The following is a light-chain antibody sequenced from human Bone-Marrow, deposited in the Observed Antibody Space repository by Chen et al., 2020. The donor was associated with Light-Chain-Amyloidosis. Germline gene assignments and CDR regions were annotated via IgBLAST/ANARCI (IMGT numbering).Light chain of an antibody. CDR1: DLPTKY. CDR2: RDT. V-gene: IGLV3-25*03. J-gene: IGLJ2*01. CDR3: QSADSSGTSEVI. Sequence: SYELTQPPSVSVSPGQTARITCSGDDLPTKYAYWYQQKPGQAPVLVIHRDTERPSGISARFSGSSSGTTATLTISGVQAEDEADYRCQSADSSGTSEVIFGGGTKLTVL.